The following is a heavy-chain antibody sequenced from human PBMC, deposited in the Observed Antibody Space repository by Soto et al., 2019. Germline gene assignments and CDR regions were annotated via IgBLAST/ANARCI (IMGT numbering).Heavy chain of an antibody. CDR3: ARGGNSVDWFAP. Sequence: GXSXKVSFKASGYTXTSYGSGLVRQAPGQGLEWIGWISAYNGNTNYAQKLQGRVTMTTDASTSTAYMELRSLRSDDTAVYYFARGGNSVDWFAPWGQGTLGTVSS. CDR2: ISAYNGNT. V-gene: IGHV1-18*04. J-gene: IGHJ5*02. CDR1: GYTXTSYG. D-gene: IGHD2-21*02.